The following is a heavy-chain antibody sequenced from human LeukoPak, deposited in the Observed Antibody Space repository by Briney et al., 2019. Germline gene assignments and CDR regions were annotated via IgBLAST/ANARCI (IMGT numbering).Heavy chain of an antibody. D-gene: IGHD5-18*01. CDR1: GYTFTSYY. Sequence: ASVTVSCRASGYTFTSYYMHWLRQAPGQGLEWMGIINPSGGATSYAQKFQDRVTLTRDTSTSTVYMELTSLRSEDTAVYYCARGRDTVMGNRNFFDYWGQGTLVTVSS. CDR2: INPSGGAT. V-gene: IGHV1-46*01. CDR3: ARGRDTVMGNRNFFDY. J-gene: IGHJ4*02.